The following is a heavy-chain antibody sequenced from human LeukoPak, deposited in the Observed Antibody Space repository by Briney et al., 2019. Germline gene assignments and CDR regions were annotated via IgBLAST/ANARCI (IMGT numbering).Heavy chain of an antibody. V-gene: IGHV1-8*01. CDR1: GYTFTSYD. CDR3: ARGLTYYYDSSGYYYFDY. Sequence: GAPVKASYKASGYTFTSYDINWVRQATGHGLEWMGWMNPNSGNTGYAQKFQGRVTMTRNTSISTAYMELSSLRSEDTAVYYCARGLTYYYDSSGYYYFDYWGQGTLVTVSS. J-gene: IGHJ4*02. D-gene: IGHD3-22*01. CDR2: MNPNSGNT.